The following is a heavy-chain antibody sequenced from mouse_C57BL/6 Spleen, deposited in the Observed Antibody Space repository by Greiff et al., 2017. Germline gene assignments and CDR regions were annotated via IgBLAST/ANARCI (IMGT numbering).Heavy chain of an antibody. CDR2: IYPGDGDT. CDR3: ARRGGNSGFGIYYAMDY. CDR1: GYAFSSYW. V-gene: IGHV1-80*01. J-gene: IGHJ4*01. D-gene: IGHD2-1*01. Sequence: VQRVESGAELVKPGASVKISCKASGYAFSSYWMNWVKQRPGKGLEWIGQIYPGDGDTNYNGKFKGKATLTADKSSSTAYMQLSSLTSEDSAVYFCARRGGNSGFGIYYAMDYWGQGTSVTVSS.